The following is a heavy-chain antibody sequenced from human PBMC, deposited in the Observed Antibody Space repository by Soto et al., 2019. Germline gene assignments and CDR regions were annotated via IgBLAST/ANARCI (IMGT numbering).Heavy chain of an antibody. Sequence: GGSLRLSCAASGFTFSSYAMSWARQAQKKGLEWVSAISGSGGSKYYADSVKGRFTISRDNSKNTLYLQMNSLRAEDTAVYYCAKEYCSGGSCYYAFDIWGQGTMVTVSS. CDR1: GFTFSSYA. CDR2: ISGSGGSK. D-gene: IGHD2-15*01. V-gene: IGHV3-23*01. J-gene: IGHJ3*02. CDR3: AKEYCSGGSCYYAFDI.